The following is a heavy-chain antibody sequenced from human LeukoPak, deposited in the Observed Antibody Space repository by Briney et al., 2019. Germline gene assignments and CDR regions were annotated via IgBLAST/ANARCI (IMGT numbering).Heavy chain of an antibody. CDR1: GYSISSGYY. V-gene: IGHV4-38-2*02. D-gene: IGHD6-19*01. CDR2: IYYSGST. CDR3: ARGVGYSSGWPRLHLYYFDY. J-gene: IGHJ4*02. Sequence: SETLSLTCTVSGYSISSGYYWGWIGPPPGKGLEWIGSIYYSGSTYYNPSLKSRVTISVDTSKNQFSLKLSSVTAADTAVYYCARGVGYSSGWPRLHLYYFDYWGQGTLVTVSS.